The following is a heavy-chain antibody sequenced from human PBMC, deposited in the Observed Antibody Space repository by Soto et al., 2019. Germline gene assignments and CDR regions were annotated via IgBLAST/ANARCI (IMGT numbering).Heavy chain of an antibody. Sequence: XVCLRLSCVASGFTFSNYNMNWVGQAPGKGLEWVSHISGTSVYIHYADSVKGRFTISRDNAKNSVYLQMDSLRVEDTAVYYCAREGALKPFSSWGQGALVTVSS. CDR2: ISGTSVYI. CDR3: AREGALKPFSS. CDR1: GFTFSNYN. V-gene: IGHV3-21*01. J-gene: IGHJ4*02.